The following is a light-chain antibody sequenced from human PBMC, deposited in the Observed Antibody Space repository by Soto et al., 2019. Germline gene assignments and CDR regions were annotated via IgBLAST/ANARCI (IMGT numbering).Light chain of an antibody. J-gene: IGLJ1*01. V-gene: IGLV2-11*01. CDR2: EVK. Sequence: QSALTQPRSVSGSPGQSVTISCTGTSNDVGGYKYVSWYQKHPSKAHKILNHEVKKRPSGVPDRFSGSKSGNTASLTISGLQAEDEADYYCCSYAGTYTYVFGTGTKVTVL. CDR1: SNDVGGYKY. CDR3: CSYAGTYTYV.